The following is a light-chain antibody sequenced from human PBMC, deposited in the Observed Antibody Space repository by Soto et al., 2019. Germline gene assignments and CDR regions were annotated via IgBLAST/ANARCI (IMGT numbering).Light chain of an antibody. Sequence: QSVLTQPASVSGSPGQSITISCTGVSSDVGDYNYVSWYQQHPGKAPKLMIYEVSNRPSGVSNRFSGSKSGNTASLTISGLQAEDEADYYCSSYTTRRTLMFGGGTQLTVL. CDR3: SSYTTRRTLM. CDR1: SSDVGDYNY. V-gene: IGLV2-14*01. J-gene: IGLJ7*01. CDR2: EVS.